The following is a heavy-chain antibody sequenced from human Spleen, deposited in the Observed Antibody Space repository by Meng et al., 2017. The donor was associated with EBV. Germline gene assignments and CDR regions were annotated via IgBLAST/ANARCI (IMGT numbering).Heavy chain of an antibody. CDR3: ASGSGGNFDF. Sequence: VELKESGPGLVKPSKTLSLACSVSGGSIRIGTYYWSWIRQPPGRGMEWIGYIYHNGDTYYSPSLQSRLTISVDTSKNQFSLKMSSVTAADTAVYFCASGSGGNFDFWGQGTLVTVSS. V-gene: IGHV4-30-4*01. CDR2: IYHNGDT. J-gene: IGHJ4*02. CDR1: GGSIRIGTYY. D-gene: IGHD3-16*01.